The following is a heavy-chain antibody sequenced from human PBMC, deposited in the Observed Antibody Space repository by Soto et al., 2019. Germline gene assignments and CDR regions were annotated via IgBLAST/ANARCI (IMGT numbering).Heavy chain of an antibody. CDR3: ANPTSSWYFYFDY. CDR2: ISGSGGST. Sequence: GGSLRLSCAASGFTFSSYAMSWVRQAPGKGLEWVSAISGSGGSTYYADSVKGRFTTSRDNSKNTLYLQMNSLRAEDTAVYYCANPTSSWYFYFDYWGQGTLVTVSS. CDR1: GFTFSSYA. J-gene: IGHJ4*02. V-gene: IGHV3-23*01. D-gene: IGHD6-13*01.